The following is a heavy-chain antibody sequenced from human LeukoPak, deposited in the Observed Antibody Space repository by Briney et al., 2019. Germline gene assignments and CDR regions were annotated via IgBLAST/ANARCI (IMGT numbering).Heavy chain of an antibody. Sequence: SQTLSLTCTVSGGSISSGGYYWSWIRQHPGKGLEWIGYIYYSGSTYYNPSLKSRVTISVGTSKYQFSLRLSSLTAADTAVYYCARGYSSSWFFFDYWGQGTLVTVSS. V-gene: IGHV4-31*03. CDR2: IYYSGST. D-gene: IGHD6-13*01. CDR1: GGSISSGGYY. J-gene: IGHJ4*02. CDR3: ARGYSSSWFFFDY.